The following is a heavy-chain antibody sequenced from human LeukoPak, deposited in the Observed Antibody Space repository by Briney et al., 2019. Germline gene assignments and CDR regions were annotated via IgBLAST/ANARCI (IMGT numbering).Heavy chain of an antibody. CDR2: IKQDGSEK. Sequence: GGSLRLSCAASGFTFSNYWMNWVRQAPGKGLEWVANIKQDGSEKYYVDSVKGRFTISRDNAKNSLYPQMNSLRAEDTAVYYCARHNDYGGKGDVFDIWGQGTMVTVSS. CDR1: GFTFSNYW. D-gene: IGHD4-23*01. CDR3: ARHNDYGGKGDVFDI. J-gene: IGHJ3*02. V-gene: IGHV3-7*01.